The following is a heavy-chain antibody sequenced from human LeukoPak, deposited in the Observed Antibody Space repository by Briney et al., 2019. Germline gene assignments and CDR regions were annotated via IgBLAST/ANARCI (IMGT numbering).Heavy chain of an antibody. D-gene: IGHD4-23*01. J-gene: IGHJ4*02. CDR3: HSSMTTVVFDY. V-gene: IGHV4-39*01. CDR1: GGSMSSSNYY. CDR2: IYDSEST. Sequence: PSETLSLTCTDSGGSMSSSNYYWGWIRQPPGKGLEWIGSIYDSESTYYNPSLKSRVTISVDTSKRQFSLKLSSVTATDTAVYARHSSMTTVVFDYWGQGTLVTVSS.